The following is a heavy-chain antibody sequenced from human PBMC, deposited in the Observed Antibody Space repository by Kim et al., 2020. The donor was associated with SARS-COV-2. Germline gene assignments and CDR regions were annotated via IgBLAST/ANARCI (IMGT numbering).Heavy chain of an antibody. CDR2: INHSGST. J-gene: IGHJ6*02. D-gene: IGHD4-4*01. CDR1: GGSFSGYY. CDR3: ARGKLLQYPNLRRYYYYGMDV. V-gene: IGHV4-34*01. Sequence: SETLSLTCAVYGGSFSGYYWSWIRQPPGKGLEWIGEINHSGSTNYNPSLKSRVTISVDTSKNQFSLKLSSVTAADTAVYYCARGKLLQYPNLRRYYYYGMDVWGQGTTVTVSS.